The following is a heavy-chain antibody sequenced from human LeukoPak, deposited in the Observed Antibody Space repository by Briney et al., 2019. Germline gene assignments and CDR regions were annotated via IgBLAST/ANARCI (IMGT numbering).Heavy chain of an antibody. CDR2: IYHSGST. V-gene: IGHV4-4*02. CDR1: GGSISSSNW. CDR3: ARGTAVAYCGGDCYPNWFDP. J-gene: IGHJ5*02. D-gene: IGHD2-21*02. Sequence: SGTLSLTCAVSGGSISSSNWWSWVRQSPGKGLEWIGEIYHSGSTNYNPSLKSRVTISVDTSKNQFSLKLSSVTAADTAVYYCARGTAVAYCGGDCYPNWFDPWGQGTLVTVSS.